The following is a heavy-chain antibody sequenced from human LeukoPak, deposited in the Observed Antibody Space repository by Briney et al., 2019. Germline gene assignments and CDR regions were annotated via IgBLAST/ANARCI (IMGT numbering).Heavy chain of an antibody. CDR1: GFTFSSYA. CDR3: AKALYDTSGFSSPNYFDY. Sequence: PGGSLRLSCAASGFTFSSYAMSWVRQAPGKGLEWLSTITGSGVTTYYADSVKGRFTISRDNSKNTLFLQMNSLRAEDTAVYYCAKALYDTSGFSSPNYFDYWGQGTLVTVSS. D-gene: IGHD3-22*01. V-gene: IGHV3-23*01. J-gene: IGHJ4*02. CDR2: ITGSGVTT.